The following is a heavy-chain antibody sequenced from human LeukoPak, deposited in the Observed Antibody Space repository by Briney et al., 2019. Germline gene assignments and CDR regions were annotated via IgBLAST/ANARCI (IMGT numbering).Heavy chain of an antibody. D-gene: IGHD1-7*01. V-gene: IGHV1-18*01. CDR2: ISAYNGNT. CDR3: ARVVLQGRELFFDY. J-gene: IGHJ4*02. Sequence: ASVKVSCKASGYTFTSYGISWVRPAPGQGLEWVGWISAYNGNTNYAQKLQGRVTMTTDTSTSTAYMELRSLRSDDTAVYYCARVVLQGRELFFDYWGQGTLVTVSS. CDR1: GYTFTSYG.